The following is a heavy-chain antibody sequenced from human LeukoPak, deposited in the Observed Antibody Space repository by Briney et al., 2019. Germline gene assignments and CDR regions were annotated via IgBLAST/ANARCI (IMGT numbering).Heavy chain of an antibody. D-gene: IGHD4-23*01. CDR2: ILYDGSNK. V-gene: IGHV3-30*04. Sequence: VGALRLSCAASGDTFSGYTMHWGRQAPGERGEGGADILYDGSNKYYADTVKRGFTLSRDNSQNPLYLQMNHLRAEDTAVYYCARELVTPESQSDAFDIWGQGTMVTVSS. CDR3: ARELVTPESQSDAFDI. J-gene: IGHJ3*02. CDR1: GDTFSGYT.